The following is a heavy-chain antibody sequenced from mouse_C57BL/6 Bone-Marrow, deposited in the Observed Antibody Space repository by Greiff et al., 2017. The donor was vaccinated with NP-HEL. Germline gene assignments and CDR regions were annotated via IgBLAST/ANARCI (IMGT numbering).Heavy chain of an antibody. V-gene: IGHV2-5*01. J-gene: IGHJ1*03. Sequence: VQLQQSGPGLVQPSQSLSITCTVSGFSLTSYGVHWVRQSPGKGLEWLGVIWRGGSTDYNAAFMSRLSITKDNSKSQVFFKMNSLQADDTAIYYCAKIYYGSSKGYFDVWGTGTTVTVSS. CDR2: IWRGGST. D-gene: IGHD1-1*01. CDR1: GFSLTSYG. CDR3: AKIYYGSSKGYFDV.